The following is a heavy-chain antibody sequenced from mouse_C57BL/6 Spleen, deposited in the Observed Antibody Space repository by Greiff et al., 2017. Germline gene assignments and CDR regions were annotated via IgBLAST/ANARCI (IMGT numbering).Heavy chain of an antibody. D-gene: IGHD3-2*02. Sequence: VQLQESGAELARPGASVKMSCKASGYTFTSYTMHWVKQRPGQGLEWIGYINPSSGYTKYNQKFKDKATLTADKSSSTAYMQLSSLTSEDSAVYYCARRTAQYYAMDYWGQGTSVTVSS. CDR3: ARRTAQYYAMDY. J-gene: IGHJ4*01. V-gene: IGHV1-4*01. CDR1: GYTFTSYT. CDR2: INPSSGYT.